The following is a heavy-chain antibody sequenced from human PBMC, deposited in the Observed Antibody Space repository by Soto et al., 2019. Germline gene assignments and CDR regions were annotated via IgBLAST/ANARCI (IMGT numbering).Heavy chain of an antibody. CDR2: ISGSGGST. CDR1: GFTFSSYA. D-gene: IGHD6-6*01. V-gene: IGHV3-23*01. J-gene: IGHJ5*02. CDR3: AKSTLHSSSSWNASP. Sequence: GGSLRLSCAASGFTFSSYAMSWVRQAPGKGLEWVSAISGSGGSTYYADSVKGRFTISRDNSKNTLYLQMNSLRAEDTAVYYCAKSTLHSSSSWNASPWGQGTLVTVSS.